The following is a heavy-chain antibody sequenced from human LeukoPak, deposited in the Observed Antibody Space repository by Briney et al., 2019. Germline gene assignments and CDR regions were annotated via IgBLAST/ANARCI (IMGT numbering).Heavy chain of an antibody. CDR2: IYYSGST. Sequence: PSETLSLTCTVSGGSINSYYWSWIRQPPGKGLEWIGYIYYSGSTNYNPSPKSRVTISVDTSKNQFSLRLSSVTAADTAVYYCARDSRYSSGWYGDAFDIWGQGTMVTVSS. V-gene: IGHV4-59*01. D-gene: IGHD6-19*01. J-gene: IGHJ3*02. CDR3: ARDSRYSSGWYGDAFDI. CDR1: GGSINSYY.